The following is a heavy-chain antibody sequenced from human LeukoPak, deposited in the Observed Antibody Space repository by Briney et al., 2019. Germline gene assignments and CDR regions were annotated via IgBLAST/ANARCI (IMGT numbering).Heavy chain of an antibody. CDR1: GYSISSGYY. D-gene: IGHD1-26*01. V-gene: IGHV4-38-2*02. CDR2: IYHTENT. J-gene: IGHJ4*02. CDR3: ARDNSGSSFDY. Sequence: PSETLSLTCAVSGYSISSGYYWGWIRQPPGKGLEWIGSIYHTENTYYNPSLKGRVTISEDTPKNHFSLKLSSVTAADTAVYYCARDNSGSSFDYWGQGTLVTVSS.